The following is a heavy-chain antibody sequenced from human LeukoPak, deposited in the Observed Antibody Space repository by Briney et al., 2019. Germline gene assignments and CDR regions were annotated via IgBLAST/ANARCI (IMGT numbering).Heavy chain of an antibody. Sequence: SETLSLTCTVSGGSISSDYWSWIRQPPGQGLEWIGYIYYSGSTNYNPSLKSRVTISVDTSTKQFSLKLSSVTAADTAVYYCARHFRPVQLRGLNWFDPWGQGTLVTVSS. CDR3: ARHFRPVQLRGLNWFDP. CDR2: IYYSGST. J-gene: IGHJ5*02. V-gene: IGHV4-59*08. CDR1: GGSISSDY. D-gene: IGHD4-17*01.